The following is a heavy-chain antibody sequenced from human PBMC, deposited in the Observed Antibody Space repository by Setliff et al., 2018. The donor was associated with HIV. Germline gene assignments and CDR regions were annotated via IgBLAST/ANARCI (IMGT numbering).Heavy chain of an antibody. CDR1: GASISSTTYY. D-gene: IGHD6-13*01. CDR2: IYNSGGT. V-gene: IGHV4-39*07. Sequence: SETLSLTCTVSGASISSTTYYWGWIRQPPGKGLEWIGSIYNSGGTYYNPSLHGRVTISVDTSKNQFSLKLTSVTAADTAVYYCARGLGIAAAGSRRQDNWFDPWGQGTLVTVSS. J-gene: IGHJ5*02. CDR3: ARGLGIAAAGSRRQDNWFDP.